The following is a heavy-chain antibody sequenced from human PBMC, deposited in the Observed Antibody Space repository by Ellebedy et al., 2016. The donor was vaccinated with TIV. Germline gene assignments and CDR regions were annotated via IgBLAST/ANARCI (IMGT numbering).Heavy chain of an antibody. CDR3: VRDYYWAFDC. J-gene: IGHJ4*02. CDR2: VDLRSTTI. D-gene: IGHD3-22*01. V-gene: IGHV3-48*02. Sequence: GESLKISXAVSGFSLSNYNMNWVRQASGKGLEWVSYVDLRSTTISYSDSVKGRFTISRDNAKNSLYLQMNSLRDEDTAVYYCVRDYYWAFDCWGQGTLVTVSS. CDR1: GFSLSNYN.